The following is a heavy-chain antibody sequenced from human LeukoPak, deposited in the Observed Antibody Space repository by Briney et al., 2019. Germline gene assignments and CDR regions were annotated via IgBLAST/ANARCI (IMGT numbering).Heavy chain of an antibody. CDR2: IYHSGST. Sequence: ASETLSLTCTVSGYSISSGYYWGWIRQPPGKGLEWIGTIYHSGSTYYNPSLKSRVTISVDTSKNQFSLKLSSVTAADTAVYYCARVFRRYSGYDFDYWGQGTLVTVSS. J-gene: IGHJ4*02. CDR1: GYSISSGYY. V-gene: IGHV4-38-2*02. D-gene: IGHD5-12*01. CDR3: ARVFRRYSGYDFDY.